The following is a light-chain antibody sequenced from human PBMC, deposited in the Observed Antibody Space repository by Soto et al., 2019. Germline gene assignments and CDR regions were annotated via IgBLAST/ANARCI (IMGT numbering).Light chain of an antibody. CDR3: QQYTNWPWT. V-gene: IGKV3-15*01. CDR1: QSVSSN. J-gene: IGKJ1*01. Sequence: EIVRTQSPATLSVSPGERATLSCRASQSVSSNLAWYQQKPGQAPRILIYGASTRATGIPARFSGSGSGTEFTLTISSLQSEDFAVYYCQQYTNWPWTFGKGTTVEIK. CDR2: GAS.